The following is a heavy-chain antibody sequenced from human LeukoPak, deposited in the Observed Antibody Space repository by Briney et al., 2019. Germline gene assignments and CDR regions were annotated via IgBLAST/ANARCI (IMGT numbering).Heavy chain of an antibody. CDR1: GFTFTRYS. D-gene: IGHD5-18*01. CDR3: AKVPWIHLWTHYFDN. J-gene: IGHJ4*02. CDR2: ISGYGDST. V-gene: IGHV3-23*01. Sequence: WGSLRLSCAASGFTFTRYSIGWVRPAPRGGRGLVSAISGYGDSTHYADSVKGRFNISRDNSKNTLYLQMNSLRAEDTAVFYCAKVPWIHLWTHYFDNWGQGTLVTVSS.